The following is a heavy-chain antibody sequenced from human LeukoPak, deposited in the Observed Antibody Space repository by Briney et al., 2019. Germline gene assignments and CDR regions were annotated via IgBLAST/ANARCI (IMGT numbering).Heavy chain of an antibody. CDR1: GFSLSTSGVG. CDR2: IYWNDDK. J-gene: IGHJ5*02. Sequence: SGPTLVKPTQTLTLTCTFSGFSLSTSGVGVGWIRQRPGKALEWLAVIYWNDDKHYSPSLKSRLTITKDTSKNQVVLTMTNMAPVDTATYYCAHSERYCSSNSCPNWFDPWGQGTLVTVSS. CDR3: AHSERYCSSNSCPNWFDP. D-gene: IGHD2-2*01. V-gene: IGHV2-5*01.